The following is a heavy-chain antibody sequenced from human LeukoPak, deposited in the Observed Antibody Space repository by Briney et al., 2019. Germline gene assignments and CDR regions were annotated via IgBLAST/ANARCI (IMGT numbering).Heavy chain of an antibody. CDR3: AKGITIFGVVTMDV. Sequence: GGSLRLSCAASGFTFSSYTMNWVRQAPGKGLEWVSAISGSGGSTYYADSVKGRFTISRDNSKNTLYLQMNSLRAEDTAVYYCAKGITIFGVVTMDVWGKGTTVTVSS. D-gene: IGHD3-3*01. CDR1: GFTFSSYT. CDR2: ISGSGGST. V-gene: IGHV3-23*01. J-gene: IGHJ6*03.